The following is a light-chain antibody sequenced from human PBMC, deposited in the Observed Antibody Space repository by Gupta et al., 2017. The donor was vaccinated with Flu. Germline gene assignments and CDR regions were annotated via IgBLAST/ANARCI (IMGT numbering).Light chain of an antibody. J-gene: IGKJ2*02. CDR3: QQYDILPQCT. Sequence: IQLTQSPSSLSVSVGDRVTISCQARRDIRNYLNWYQQKPETAPQVLIFDASNLKPGVPARFSGSGSGTDFALIINRLQPEDFATYYCQQYDILPQCTFGQGTKVEIK. CDR2: DAS. CDR1: RDIRNY. V-gene: IGKV1-33*01.